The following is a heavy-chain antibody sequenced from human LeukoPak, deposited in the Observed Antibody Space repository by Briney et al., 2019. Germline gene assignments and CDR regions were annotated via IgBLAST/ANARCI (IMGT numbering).Heavy chain of an antibody. CDR2: INPSGGST. CDR3: AREDVVLVDAVRYYYGMDV. J-gene: IGHJ6*02. V-gene: IGHV1-46*01. Sequence: ASVKDSCKASGYNFISYYMHWVRQAPGQGLEWMGIINPSGGSTSYAQKFQDRVTMTRDTSTSTVYMELSSLKSEDTAVYYCAREDVVLVDAVRYYYGMDVWGQGTTVTVSS. CDR1: GYNFISYY. D-gene: IGHD2-8*01.